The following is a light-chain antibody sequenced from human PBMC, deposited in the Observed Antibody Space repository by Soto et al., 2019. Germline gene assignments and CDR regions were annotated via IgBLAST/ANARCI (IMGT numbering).Light chain of an antibody. V-gene: IGLV2-14*03. CDR1: RSDVGAYNY. J-gene: IGLJ1*01. CDR2: GVS. Sequence: QSALTQPASVSGSPGQSITISCTGTRSDVGAYNYVSWYQQEPGKAPKLMINGVSNRPSGVSNRFSGSKSGNTASLTISGLQAEDEADYYFRSYTSGDTNVFGTGTKLTVL. CDR3: RSYTSGDTNV.